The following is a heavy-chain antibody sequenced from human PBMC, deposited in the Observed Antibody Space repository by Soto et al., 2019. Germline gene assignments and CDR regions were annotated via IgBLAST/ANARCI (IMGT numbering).Heavy chain of an antibody. Sequence: SETLSLTCTVSGGSISSGGYYWSWIRQHPGKGLEWIGYIYYSGSTYYNPSLKSRVTISVDTSKNQFSLKLSSVTAADTAVYYCAIVDYYYGSGSVTPKYYFDYWGQGTLVTVSS. CDR2: IYYSGST. CDR1: GGSISSGGYY. V-gene: IGHV4-31*03. CDR3: AIVDYYYGSGSVTPKYYFDY. J-gene: IGHJ4*02. D-gene: IGHD3-10*01.